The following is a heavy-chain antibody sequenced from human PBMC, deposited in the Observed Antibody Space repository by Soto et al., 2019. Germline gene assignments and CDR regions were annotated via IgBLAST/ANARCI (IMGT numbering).Heavy chain of an antibody. V-gene: IGHV3-13*01. D-gene: IGHD3-16*01. CDR2: IGTAGDT. CDR3: ARDSIGGAGMDV. Sequence: LSCAACGGTVSSYGRSWVRQDKGKGLEWVSAIGTAGDTYYPGSVKGRFTISRENAKNSLYLQMNSLRAGDTAVYYCARDSIGGAGMDVWGKGPTVTVSS. J-gene: IGHJ6*03. CDR1: GGTVSSYG.